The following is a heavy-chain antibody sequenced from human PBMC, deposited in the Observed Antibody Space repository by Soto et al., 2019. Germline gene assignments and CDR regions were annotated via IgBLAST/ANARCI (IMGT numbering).Heavy chain of an antibody. CDR1: GGSVSSGSYY. Sequence: SETLSLTCTVSGGSVSSGSYYWSWIRQPPGKGLEWIGYIYYSGSTNYNPSLKSRVTISVDTSKNQFSLKLSSVTAADTAVYYCARSDPHYYGSGSYYNGPFDYWGQGTLVTVSS. D-gene: IGHD3-10*01. CDR2: IYYSGST. CDR3: ARSDPHYYGSGSYYNGPFDY. V-gene: IGHV4-61*01. J-gene: IGHJ4*02.